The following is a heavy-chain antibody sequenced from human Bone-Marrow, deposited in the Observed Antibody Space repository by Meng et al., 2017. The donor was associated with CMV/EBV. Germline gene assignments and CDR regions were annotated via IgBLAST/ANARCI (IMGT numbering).Heavy chain of an antibody. CDR3: ARDRRGDSSGYVFGTGYFDL. J-gene: IGHJ2*01. CDR1: GFTFSSYA. V-gene: IGHV3-30*04. CDR2: ISYDGSNK. Sequence: GESLKISCAASGFTFSSYAMHWVRQAPGKGLEWVAVISYDGSNKYYADSVKGRFTISRDNSKNKLYLQMNSLRGEDTAVYYCARDRRGDSSGYVFGTGYFDLWGRGTLVTVSS. D-gene: IGHD3-22*01.